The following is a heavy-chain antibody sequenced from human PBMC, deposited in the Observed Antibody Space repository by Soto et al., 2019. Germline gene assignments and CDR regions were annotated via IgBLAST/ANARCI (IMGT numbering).Heavy chain of an antibody. D-gene: IGHD1-26*01. CDR2: ISYDGSNK. J-gene: IGHJ5*02. CDR3: ASSARRVRNWFDP. Sequence: GGSLRLSCAASGFTFSSYAMHWVRQAPGKGLEWVAVISYDGSNKYYADSVKGRFTISRDNSKNTLYLQMNSLRAEDTAVYYCASSARRVRNWFDPWGQGTLVPVYS. CDR1: GFTFSSYA. V-gene: IGHV3-30-3*01.